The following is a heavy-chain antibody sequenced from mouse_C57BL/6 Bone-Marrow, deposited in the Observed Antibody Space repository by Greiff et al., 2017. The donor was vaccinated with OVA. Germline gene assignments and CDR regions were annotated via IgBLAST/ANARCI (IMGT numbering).Heavy chain of an antibody. CDR1: GYSITSGYY. J-gene: IGHJ3*01. CDR2: ISYDGSN. CDR3: ARDRELRLRPAWFAY. V-gene: IGHV3-6*01. D-gene: IGHD3-2*02. Sequence: EVHLVESGPGLVKPSQSLSLTCSVTGYSITSGYYWNWIRQFPGNKLEWMGYISYDGSNNYNPSLKNRISITRDTSKNQFFLKLNSVTTEDTATYYCARDRELRLRPAWFAYWGQGTLVTVSA.